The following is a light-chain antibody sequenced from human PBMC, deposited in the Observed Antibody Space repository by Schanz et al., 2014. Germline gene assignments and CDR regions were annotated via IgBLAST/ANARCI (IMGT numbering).Light chain of an antibody. Sequence: QSALTQPASVSGSPGQSITISCTGTSSDVGSYNLVSWYQQHPGKAPKLLIYDVRYRPSGVSNRFSGSKSGNTASLTISGLQAEDEADFYCASYTSSSTVVFGGGTKLTVL. CDR2: DVR. V-gene: IGLV2-14*02. CDR1: SSDVGSYNL. CDR3: ASYTSSSTVV. J-gene: IGLJ3*02.